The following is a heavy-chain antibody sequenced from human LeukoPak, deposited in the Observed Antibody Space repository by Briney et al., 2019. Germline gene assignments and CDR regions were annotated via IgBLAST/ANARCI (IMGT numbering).Heavy chain of an antibody. CDR3: ARDLGYSSSWYVVDY. CDR1: GYTFTSYG. V-gene: IGHV1-18*01. Sequence: ASVKVSCKASGYTFTSYGISWVRQATGQGLEWMGWISAYNGNTNYAQKLQGRVTMTTDTSTSTAYMELRSLRSDDTAVYYCARDLGYSSSWYVVDYWGQGTLVTVSS. D-gene: IGHD6-13*01. J-gene: IGHJ4*02. CDR2: ISAYNGNT.